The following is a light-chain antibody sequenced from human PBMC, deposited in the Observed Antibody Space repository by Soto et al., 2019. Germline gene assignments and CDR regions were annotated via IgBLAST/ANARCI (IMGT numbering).Light chain of an antibody. CDR1: QFISTW. V-gene: IGKV1-5*01. J-gene: IGKJ1*01. Sequence: DIQMTQSPSNLSASVGDRVTITCRASQFISTWMAWYQQKPGKAPKLLISEASSLDSGVPSRSSGDVSGTDFTLTISTRQPDDFATYYCQQYNTYPWTFGQGTKLQIK. CDR2: EAS. CDR3: QQYNTYPWT.